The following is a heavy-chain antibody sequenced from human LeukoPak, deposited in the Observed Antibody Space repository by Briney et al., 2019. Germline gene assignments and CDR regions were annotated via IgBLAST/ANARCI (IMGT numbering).Heavy chain of an antibody. CDR2: IRYDGGRK. Sequence: GGSLRLSCTASRFTFSNYGMHWVRQAPGKGLEWVAFIRYDGGRKNFADSVKGRFTISRDISNNTVFLQMNSLRVEDTAVYYCAKRGGMYPAHYFDYWGQGTLVTVSS. CDR1: RFTFSNYG. CDR3: AKRGGMYPAHYFDY. V-gene: IGHV3-30*02. J-gene: IGHJ4*02. D-gene: IGHD6-13*01.